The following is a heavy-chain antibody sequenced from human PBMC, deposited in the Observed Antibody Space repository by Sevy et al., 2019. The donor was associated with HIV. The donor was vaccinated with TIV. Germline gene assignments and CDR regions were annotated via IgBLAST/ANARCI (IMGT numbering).Heavy chain of an antibody. CDR1: GFTFSSYW. CDR2: IKQDGSEK. V-gene: IGHV3-7*01. J-gene: IGHJ6*02. D-gene: IGHD2-2*01. CDR3: ARDPHCSSTSCPYYYYYGMDV. Sequence: GGSLRLSCAASGFTFSSYWMSWVRQAPGKGLEWVANIKQDGSEKYYVDSVKGRFTISRDNAKNSLYLQTNSLRAEDTAVYYCARDPHCSSTSCPYYYYYGMDVWGQGTTVTVSS.